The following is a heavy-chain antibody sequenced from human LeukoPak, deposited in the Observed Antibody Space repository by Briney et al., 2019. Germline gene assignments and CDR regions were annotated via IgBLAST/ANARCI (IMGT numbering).Heavy chain of an antibody. CDR3: ARRSAAKDAFDI. CDR2: IKSDGSST. CDR1: GFTFSSYW. J-gene: IGHJ3*02. V-gene: IGHV3-74*01. Sequence: GGSLRLSCAAPGFTFSSYWMHWVRQAPGKGLVWVSRIKSDGSSTSYADSVKGRFTISRDNAKNTLYLQMNSLRAEDTAVYYCARRSAAKDAFDIWGQGTMVTVSS. D-gene: IGHD6-25*01.